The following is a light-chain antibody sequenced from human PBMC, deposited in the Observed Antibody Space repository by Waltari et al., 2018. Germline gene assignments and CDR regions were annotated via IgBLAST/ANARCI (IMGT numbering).Light chain of an antibody. CDR2: DAS. J-gene: IGKJ2*01. Sequence: EIVLTQSPATLSLSPGERATLSCRASQSVSSYLAWYQQKPGQAPRLLIYDASNRATGIPARFSGRGSGTDFTLTISSLEPEDVAVYYCQQYWSNPPMFTFGQGTKLEIK. CDR1: QSVSSY. V-gene: IGKV3-11*01. CDR3: QQYWSNPPMFT.